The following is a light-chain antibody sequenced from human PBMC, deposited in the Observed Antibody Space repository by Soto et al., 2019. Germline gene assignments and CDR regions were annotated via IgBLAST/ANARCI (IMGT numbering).Light chain of an antibody. CDR2: DVT. Sequence: QSALTQPRSVSGSPGQSVTISCTGTSSDFRGYHYVSWYQHHPGKAPKVIIYDVTKRPSGVPDRFSGSKSGNTASLTISGLQTDDEADYYCCSSAGRYTWMFGGGTML. V-gene: IGLV2-11*01. CDR3: CSSAGRYTWM. J-gene: IGLJ3*02. CDR1: SSDFRGYHY.